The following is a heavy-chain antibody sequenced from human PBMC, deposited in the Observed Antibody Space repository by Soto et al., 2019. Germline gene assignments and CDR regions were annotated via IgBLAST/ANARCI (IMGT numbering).Heavy chain of an antibody. D-gene: IGHD6-13*01. J-gene: IGHJ5*02. CDR1: GFTFSTNA. V-gene: IGHV3-30-3*01. Sequence: QEQVVEYGGGVVQPGRSLRLSCAASGFTFSTNAMHWVRQAPGRGLEWVAIISYDGTTKDYADSVKGRFTISRDNSKNAVYLQMNSLRSEDTALYYCARDWRTAGTTGWFDPWGQGTLVTVSS. CDR3: ARDWRTAGTTGWFDP. CDR2: ISYDGTTK.